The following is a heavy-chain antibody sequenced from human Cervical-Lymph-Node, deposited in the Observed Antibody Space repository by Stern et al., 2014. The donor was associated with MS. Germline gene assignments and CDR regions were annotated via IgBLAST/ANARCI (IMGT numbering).Heavy chain of an antibody. J-gene: IGHJ6*01. CDR3: AREVGSLAMDV. D-gene: IGHD1-1*01. V-gene: IGHV1-69*06. CDR1: GYTFTDYA. CDR2: ITPIVGSA. Sequence: DQLVESGAEVKKPGSSVKVSCKASGYTFTDYAISWVRQAPGQGPEWMGGITPIVGSADYAQKFQGRLTITADRSTSTAYRDLSSLTSEDTAVYYCAREVGSLAMDVWGQGTTVIVSS.